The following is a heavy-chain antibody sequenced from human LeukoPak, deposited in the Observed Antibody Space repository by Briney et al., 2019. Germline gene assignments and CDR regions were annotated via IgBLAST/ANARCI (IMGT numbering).Heavy chain of an antibody. V-gene: IGHV5-51*01. D-gene: IGHD1-26*01. CDR3: ARLPFGTRGSYYYFDY. Sequence: GESLKISCKGSGYSFTSYWIGWVRQMPGKGLEWMGIIYPGDSDTRYSPSFQGQVTISADKSISTAYLQWSSLKASDTAMYYCARLPFGTRGSYYYFDYWGQGTLVTVSS. CDR1: GYSFTSYW. J-gene: IGHJ4*02. CDR2: IYPGDSDT.